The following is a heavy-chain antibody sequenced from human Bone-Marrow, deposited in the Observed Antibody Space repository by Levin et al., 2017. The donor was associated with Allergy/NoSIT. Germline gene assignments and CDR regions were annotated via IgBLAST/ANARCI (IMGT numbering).Heavy chain of an antibody. CDR2: INPSGGST. J-gene: IGHJ5*02. D-gene: IGHD5-18*01. CDR1: GYTFTSYY. Sequence: GESLKISCKASGYTFTSYYMHWVRQAPGQGLEWMGIINPSGGSTSYAQKFQGRVTMTRDTSTSTVYMELSSLRSEDTAVYYCARGGPSSYGGFVGWFDPWGQGTLVTVSS. CDR3: ARGGPSSYGGFVGWFDP. V-gene: IGHV1-46*01.